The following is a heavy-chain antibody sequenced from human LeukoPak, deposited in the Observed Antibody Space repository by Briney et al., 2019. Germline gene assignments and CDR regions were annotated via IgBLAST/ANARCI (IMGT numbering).Heavy chain of an antibody. D-gene: IGHD6-19*01. CDR3: ARDLSAVAGPDLDY. Sequence: ASVKVSCKAPGYTFTAYYMHWVRQAPGQGLESMGWIDGNSGVTTYAQKFQGRIIVTRDTSISTAYMELSSLGSDDTAVYYCARDLSAVAGPDLDYWGQGTLVTVSS. J-gene: IGHJ4*02. V-gene: IGHV1-2*02. CDR1: GYTFTAYY. CDR2: IDGNSGVT.